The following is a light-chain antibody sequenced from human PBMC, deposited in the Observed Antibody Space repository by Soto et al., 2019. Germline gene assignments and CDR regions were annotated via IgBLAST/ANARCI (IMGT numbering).Light chain of an antibody. V-gene: IGKV3-15*01. CDR2: DTS. J-gene: IGKJ1*01. Sequence: EIVLTQSPCTLSPSLGDRVTLSCRASQSVGSSLAWYQQKPGQAPRLLIYDTSTWATGFPSRLSGSGSGTEFTLTISSLQSEDFATYYCQQYNNGGTFGQGTKVDIK. CDR1: QSVGSS. CDR3: QQYNNGGT.